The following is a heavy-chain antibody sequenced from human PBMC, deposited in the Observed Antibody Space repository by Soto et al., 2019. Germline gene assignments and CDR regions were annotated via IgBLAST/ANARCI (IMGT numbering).Heavy chain of an antibody. V-gene: IGHV3-30-3*01. J-gene: IGHJ2*01. CDR3: ATDAKPSHLRYFDWLPHWYFDL. D-gene: IGHD3-9*01. Sequence: QVQLVESGGGVVQPGRSLRLSCAASGFTFSSYAMHWVRQAPGKGLEWVAVISYDGSNKYYADSVKGRFTISRDNSKNTRYLQMNSLRAEDTAVYYCATDAKPSHLRYFDWLPHWYFDLWGRGTLVTVSS. CDR2: ISYDGSNK. CDR1: GFTFSSYA.